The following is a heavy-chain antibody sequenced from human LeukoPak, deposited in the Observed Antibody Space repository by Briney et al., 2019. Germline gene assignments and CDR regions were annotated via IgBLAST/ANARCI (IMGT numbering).Heavy chain of an antibody. CDR1: GGSISSGGFY. CDR3: ARVTGYTIEDYFDY. CDR2: IYTTGST. D-gene: IGHD3-9*01. V-gene: IGHV4-61*09. Sequence: SQTLSLTCTVSGGSISSGGFYWSWIRQPAGKGLEWIGHIYTTGSTNYNPSLKSRVTISVKTSKNQFSLKLRSVTAADTAVYYCARVTGYTIEDYFDYWGQGTLVTVSS. J-gene: IGHJ4*02.